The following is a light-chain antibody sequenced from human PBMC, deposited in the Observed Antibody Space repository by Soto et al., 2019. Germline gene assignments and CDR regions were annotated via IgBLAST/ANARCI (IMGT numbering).Light chain of an antibody. CDR2: EVI. Sequence: QSVLTQPASVSESPGQSITISCTGTSSDVGDYNFVSWYQQHPGKAPKLMIYEVINRPSGVSNRFSGSKSGNTASLTISGLQAEDEADYYCLSYTSSSTVVFGGGTKVTVL. V-gene: IGLV2-14*01. CDR1: SSDVGDYNF. J-gene: IGLJ2*01. CDR3: LSYTSSSTVV.